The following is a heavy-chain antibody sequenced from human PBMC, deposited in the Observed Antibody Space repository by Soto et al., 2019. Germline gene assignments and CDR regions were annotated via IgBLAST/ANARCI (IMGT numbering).Heavy chain of an antibody. CDR3: ARIHWTQSSLDY. CDR1: GGSIDSGAYS. V-gene: IGHV4-30-2*01. J-gene: IGHJ4*02. D-gene: IGHD6-19*01. CDR2: VSHSGTA. Sequence: SETLSLTCAGSGGSIDSGAYSLSWIRQPPGKGLEWIGYVSHSGTAYSIPSLNGRLTLSVDSSQTQFSLKLTSVTAADSAVYYCARIHWTQSSLDYWGRGILVTVSS.